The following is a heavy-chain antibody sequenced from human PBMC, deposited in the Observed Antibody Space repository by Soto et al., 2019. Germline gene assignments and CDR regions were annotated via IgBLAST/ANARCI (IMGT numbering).Heavy chain of an antibody. V-gene: IGHV3-21*01. D-gene: IGHD2-2*01. CDR3: APHCSSTSCYDYWFDP. Sequence: EVQLVESGGGLVKPGGSLRLSCAASGFTFSSYSMNWVRQAPGKGLEWVSSISSSSSYIYYEDSVKGRFTISRDNANNALYLQMNSLRAEDTAVYYCAPHCSSTSCYDYWFDPWGQGTLVTVSS. CDR1: GFTFSSYS. J-gene: IGHJ5*02. CDR2: ISSSSSYI.